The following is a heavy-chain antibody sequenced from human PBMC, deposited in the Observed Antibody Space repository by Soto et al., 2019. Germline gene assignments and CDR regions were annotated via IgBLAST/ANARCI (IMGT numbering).Heavy chain of an antibody. D-gene: IGHD3-3*01. J-gene: IGHJ4*02. V-gene: IGHV1-18*01. CDR1: GYRFTDYV. CDR3: ARYPRHDFWSPSTSPSYCFDY. Sequence: ASVKVSCKASGYRFTDYVITWVRQAPGQGLEWMGWISSYNGNTNYAQKFQGRVTMTTDISTAMTHMELRSLTSDDTALYYCARYPRHDFWSPSTSPSYCFDYWGPGTLVPVCS. CDR2: ISSYNGNT.